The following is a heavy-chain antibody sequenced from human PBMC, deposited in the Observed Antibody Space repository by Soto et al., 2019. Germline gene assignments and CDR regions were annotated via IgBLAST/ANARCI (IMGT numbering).Heavy chain of an antibody. D-gene: IGHD6-19*01. CDR1: GYAFTSSG. CDR3: AACRGIAVACDY. V-gene: IGHV1-18*01. CDR2: ISGYNGNA. Sequence: QAQLVQSGAEVKKPGASVKVSCKASGYAFTSSGISWVRQAPGQGLEWMGWISGYNGNANYAQKLQGRVTMTTHTSTSTAYMELRSLRSDDTAVYYWAACRGIAVACDYWGQGTLVTVSS. J-gene: IGHJ4*02.